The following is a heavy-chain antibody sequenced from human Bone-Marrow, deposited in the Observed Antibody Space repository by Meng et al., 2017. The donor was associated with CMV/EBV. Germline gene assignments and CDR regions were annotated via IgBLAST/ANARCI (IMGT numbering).Heavy chain of an antibody. CDR1: GYTFTSYG. CDR3: AVTYYYDSSGYYSFDY. V-gene: IGHV1-18*01. CDR2: ISAYNGNT. J-gene: IGHJ4*02. Sequence: QVLVWRVGAEVKKPGASVKVSCKASGYTFTSYGISWVRQAPGQGLEWMGWISAYNGNTNYAQKLQGRVTMTTDTSTSTAYMELRSLRSDDTAVYYCAVTYYYDSSGYYSFDYWGQGTLVTVSS. D-gene: IGHD3-22*01.